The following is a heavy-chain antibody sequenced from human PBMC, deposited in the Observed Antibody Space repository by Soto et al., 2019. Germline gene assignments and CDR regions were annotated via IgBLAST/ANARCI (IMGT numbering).Heavy chain of an antibody. J-gene: IGHJ6*02. CDR2: ISYDGSNK. CDR1: GFTFSSYA. V-gene: IGHV3-30-3*01. Sequence: VQLLESGGGLIQPGGSLRLSCEASGFTFSSYAMHWVRQAPGKGLEWVAVISYDGSNKYYADSVKGRFTISRDISKNTLYLQMNSLRAEDTAVYYCARAGGMDVWGQGTTVTVSS. D-gene: IGHD3-10*01. CDR3: ARAGGMDV.